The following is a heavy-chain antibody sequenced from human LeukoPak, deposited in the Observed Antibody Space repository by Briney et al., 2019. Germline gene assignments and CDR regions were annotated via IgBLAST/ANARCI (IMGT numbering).Heavy chain of an antibody. CDR2: IKQDGSEK. D-gene: IGHD5-18*01. CDR3: ARELRDTAMVHFDY. V-gene: IGHV3-7*01. CDR1: GFTFSSYW. J-gene: IGHJ4*02. Sequence: QPGGSLRLSCAASGFTFSSYWMSWVRQAPGKGLGWVANIKQDGSEKYYVDSVKGRFTISRDNAKNSLYLQMNSLRAEDTAVYYCARELRDTAMVHFDYWGQGTLVTVSS.